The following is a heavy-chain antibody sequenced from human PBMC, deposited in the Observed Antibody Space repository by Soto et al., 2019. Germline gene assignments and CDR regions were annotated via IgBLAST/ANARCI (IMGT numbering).Heavy chain of an antibody. CDR1: GFTFSSYG. D-gene: IGHD6-13*01. CDR3: ARVHSGIAAAVTIGDNWFDP. J-gene: IGHJ5*02. V-gene: IGHV3-30*03. Sequence: GGSLRLSCAASGFTFSSYGMHWVRQAPGKGLEWVAVISYDGSNKYYADSVKGRFTISRDNSKNTLYLQMNSLRAEDTAVYYCARVHSGIAAAVTIGDNWFDPWGQGTLVTVSS. CDR2: ISYDGSNK.